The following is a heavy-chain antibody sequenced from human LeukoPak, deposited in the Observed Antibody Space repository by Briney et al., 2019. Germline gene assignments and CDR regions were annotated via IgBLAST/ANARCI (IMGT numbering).Heavy chain of an antibody. CDR3: ARVGLGVGSGRKASGFDP. V-gene: IGHV3-21*01. J-gene: IGHJ5*02. D-gene: IGHD3-10*01. CDR2: ISSSSSYI. CDR1: GFTFSSYS. Sequence: GGSLRLSRAASGFTFSSYSMNWVRQAPGKGLEWVSSISSSSSYIYYADSVKGRFTISRDNAKNSLYLQMNSLRAEDTAVYYCARVGLGVGSGRKASGFDPWGQGTLVTVSS.